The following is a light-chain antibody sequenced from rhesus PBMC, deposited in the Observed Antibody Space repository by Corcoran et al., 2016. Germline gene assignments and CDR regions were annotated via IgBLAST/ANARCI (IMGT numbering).Light chain of an antibody. CDR2: WAS. CDR3: QQNYSSPLT. Sequence: DIVMTQSPDSLAVSLGERVTINCKSSQSLLYSSNNKNYLAWYQQKPGQAPKLLIYWASTRESGVPNRFCGRGSGTDFTLTISGMKAEDVAVYYCQQNYSSPLTFGGGTKVEIK. CDR1: QSLLYSSNNKNY. J-gene: IGKJ4*01. V-gene: IGKV4-1*01.